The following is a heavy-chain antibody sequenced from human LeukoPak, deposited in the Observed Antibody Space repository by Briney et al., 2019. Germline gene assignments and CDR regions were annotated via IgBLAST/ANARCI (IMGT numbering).Heavy chain of an antibody. J-gene: IGHJ6*03. CDR3: ARDSTGIAAAGYQTYYYYYMDV. D-gene: IGHD6-13*01. Sequence: GGSLRLSCAASGFTFSSYWMSWVHQAPGKGLEWVANIKQDGSEKYYVDSVKGRFTISRDNAKNSLYLQMDSLRAEDTAVYYCARDSTGIAAAGYQTYYYYYMDVWGKGTTVTVSS. CDR1: GFTFSSYW. V-gene: IGHV3-7*01. CDR2: IKQDGSEK.